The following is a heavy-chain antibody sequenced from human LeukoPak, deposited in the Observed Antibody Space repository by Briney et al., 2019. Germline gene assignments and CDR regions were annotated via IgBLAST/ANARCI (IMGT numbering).Heavy chain of an antibody. CDR2: IYYSGST. CDR3: ARVWRYYYDSSGQDDAFDI. CDR1: GGSITNYY. D-gene: IGHD3-22*01. J-gene: IGHJ3*02. V-gene: IGHV4-59*01. Sequence: SETLSLTCTVSGGSITNYYWSWIRQPPGKGLEWIGYIYYSGSTKYKSSLKSRVTISVDTSKNQFSLKLSSVTAADTALYYCARVWRYYYDSSGQDDAFDIWGQGTMVTVSS.